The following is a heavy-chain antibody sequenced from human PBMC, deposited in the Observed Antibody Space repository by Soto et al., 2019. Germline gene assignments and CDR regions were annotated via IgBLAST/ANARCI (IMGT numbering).Heavy chain of an antibody. J-gene: IGHJ6*02. CDR1: GLTLCNPL. CDR3: TTARPRRITIFGVVHTKDGMDV. D-gene: IGHD3-3*01. Sequence: GGFQRLPCAPSGLTLCNPLTIWVRQHPGKALVWAGLFKSKTDGGTTDYAAPVKGRFTISRDDSKNTLYLQMNSLKTEDTAVYYCTTARPRRITIFGVVHTKDGMDVWGQGTTVTVSS. CDR2: FKSKTDGGTT. V-gene: IGHV3-15*07.